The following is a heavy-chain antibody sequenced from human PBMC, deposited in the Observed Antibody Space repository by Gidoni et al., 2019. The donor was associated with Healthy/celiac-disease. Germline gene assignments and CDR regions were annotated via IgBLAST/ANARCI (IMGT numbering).Heavy chain of an antibody. CDR3: AKASRAAAGTIPFDY. D-gene: IGHD6-13*01. CDR1: GFTFDDYA. J-gene: IGHJ4*02. Sequence: EVQLVESGGGLVQPGRSLRLSCAASGFTFDDYAMNWVRQAPGKGLEWVSGISWNSGSRGYADSVKGRFTISRDNAKNSLYLQMNSLRAEDTALYYCAKASRAAAGTIPFDYWGQGTLVTVSS. V-gene: IGHV3-9*01. CDR2: ISWNSGSR.